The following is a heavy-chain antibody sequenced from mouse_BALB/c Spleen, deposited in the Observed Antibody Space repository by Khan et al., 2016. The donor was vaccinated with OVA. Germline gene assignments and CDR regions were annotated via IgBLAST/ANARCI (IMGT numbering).Heavy chain of an antibody. V-gene: IGHV3-2*02. CDR1: GYSITSDYA. Sequence: VQLKESGPGLVKPSQSLSLTCTVTGYSITSDYAWNWIRQFPGNKLEWMGYISSSGSTNYNPALKSRISITRDTSKNQFFLQLNSVTTEDTATYYCARDGSRYNYAMYYWGQGTSVTVSS. D-gene: IGHD2-3*01. J-gene: IGHJ4*01. CDR3: ARDGSRYNYAMYY. CDR2: ISSSGST.